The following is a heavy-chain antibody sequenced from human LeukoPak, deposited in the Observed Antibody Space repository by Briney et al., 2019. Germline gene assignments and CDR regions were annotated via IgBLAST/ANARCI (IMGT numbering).Heavy chain of an antibody. D-gene: IGHD1-26*01. CDR2: ISYDGSNK. Sequence: GGSLRLSCAASGFTFSSYGMHWVRQAPGKGLEWVAVISYDGSNKYYADSVKGRFTISRDNSKNTLYLQMNSLRAEDTAVYYCARESPDIVGASDAFDIWGQGTMVTVSS. J-gene: IGHJ3*02. CDR1: GFTFSSYG. CDR3: ARESPDIVGASDAFDI. V-gene: IGHV3-30*03.